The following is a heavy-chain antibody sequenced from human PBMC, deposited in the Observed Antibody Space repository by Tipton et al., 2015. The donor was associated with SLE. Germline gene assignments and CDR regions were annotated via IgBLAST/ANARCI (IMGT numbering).Heavy chain of an antibody. D-gene: IGHD3-22*01. V-gene: IGHV4-31*03. J-gene: IGHJ4*02. CDR3: ARWGSGYAGY. CDR1: GGSISSSSYY. Sequence: TLSLTCTVSGGSISSSSYYWGWIRQHPGKGLEWIGYIHYSGSTYYNPSLKSRVTISADTSKNQFSLKLSSVTAADTALYYCARWGSGYAGYWGQGTLVTVSS. CDR2: IHYSGST.